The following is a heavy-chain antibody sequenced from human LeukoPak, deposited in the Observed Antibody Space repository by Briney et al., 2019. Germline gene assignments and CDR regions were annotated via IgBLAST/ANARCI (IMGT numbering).Heavy chain of an antibody. Sequence: PGGSLRLSCAASGFTFSSYDTHWVRQVTGKGLEWVSAIGTAGDTYYPGSVKGRFTISRDNAKNSLYLQMNSLRAEDTAVYYCASGQLGYSGSKGAFDYWGQGTLVTVSS. CDR3: ASGQLGYSGSKGAFDY. V-gene: IGHV3-13*01. CDR2: IGTAGDT. CDR1: GFTFSSYD. J-gene: IGHJ4*02. D-gene: IGHD1-26*01.